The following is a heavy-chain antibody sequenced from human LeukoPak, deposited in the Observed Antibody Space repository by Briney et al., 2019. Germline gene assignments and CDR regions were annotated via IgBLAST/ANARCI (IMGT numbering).Heavy chain of an antibody. V-gene: IGHV4-59*01. Sequence: SETLPLTCTASSVSINNYYWSWIRQTPGKGLEWIGYILSSGSTNYNPSVKSRVTVSVDTSKNQFSLKLSSVTAADAAVYYCARTNQISETAFDIWGQGTMVIVTS. J-gene: IGHJ3*02. CDR1: SVSINNYY. D-gene: IGHD1-14*01. CDR2: ILSSGST. CDR3: ARTNQISETAFDI.